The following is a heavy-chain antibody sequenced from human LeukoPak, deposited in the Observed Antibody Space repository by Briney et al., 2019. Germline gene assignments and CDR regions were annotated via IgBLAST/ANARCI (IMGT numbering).Heavy chain of an antibody. V-gene: IGHV3-21*01. CDR2: ISSSSSYI. CDR3: ASDDFYHVPT. Sequence: GGSLRLSCAASGFTFSSYSMNWVRQVPGKGLEGVSSISSSSSYIYYADSVKGRFTISRDNAKNSLYLQMNSLRAEDTAVYYCASDDFYHVPTGGQGTLVTVSS. D-gene: IGHD2/OR15-2a*01. CDR1: GFTFSSYS. J-gene: IGHJ4*02.